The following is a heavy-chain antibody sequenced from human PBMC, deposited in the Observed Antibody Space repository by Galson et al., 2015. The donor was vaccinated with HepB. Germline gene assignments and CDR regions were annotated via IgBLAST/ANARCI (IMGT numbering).Heavy chain of an antibody. Sequence: SLRLSCAGSGFIFGGYAMDWVRQAPGQGLEWVSGISGNGNNTYYADIVRGRFSISRDNSKNTLYLQMNSLRAEDTAVYYCATEQYSDQILSAFDSWGLGALVTVSA. V-gene: IGHV3-23*01. CDR2: ISGNGNNT. J-gene: IGHJ5*01. CDR3: ATEQYSDQILSAFDS. D-gene: IGHD4-17*01. CDR1: GFIFGGYA.